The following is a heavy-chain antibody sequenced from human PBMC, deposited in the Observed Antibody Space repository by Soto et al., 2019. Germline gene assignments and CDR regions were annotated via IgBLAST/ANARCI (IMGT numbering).Heavy chain of an antibody. CDR1: GGSISSGDYY. CDR3: ARAENYYDSSGSDY. V-gene: IGHV4-30-4*01. J-gene: IGHJ4*02. CDR2: IYSSGST. D-gene: IGHD3-22*01. Sequence: QVQLQESGPGLVKPSQTLSLTCTVSGGSISSGDYYWSWIRQPPGKGLEWIGYIYSSGSTYYNQSVKRRVSIPVDTSKNQFSLKLSSVTAADTAVYYCARAENYYDSSGSDYWGQGTLVTVSS.